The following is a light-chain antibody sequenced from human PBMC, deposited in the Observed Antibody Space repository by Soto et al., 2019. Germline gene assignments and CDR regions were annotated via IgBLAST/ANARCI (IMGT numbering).Light chain of an antibody. J-gene: IGLJ2*01. V-gene: IGLV1-47*01. CDR1: SSNIGSNS. CDR2: RDS. Sequence: QSVLTQPPSASGTPGQRVTISCSGNSSNIGSNSVYWYQQFPGTARKLLIYRDSQRPSGVPDRFSGSKSGTSASLAISGLRSEDEADYHCAAWDGSLRALLFGGGTKLTV. CDR3: AAWDGSLRALL.